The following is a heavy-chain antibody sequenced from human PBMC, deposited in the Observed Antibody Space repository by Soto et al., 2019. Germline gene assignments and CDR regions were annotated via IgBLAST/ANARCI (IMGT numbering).Heavy chain of an antibody. CDR1: GGTFSSYA. CDR3: GRDSTWYFIELAPHWFDN. CDR2: IIPICGTA. V-gene: IGHV1-69*01. Sequence: VKVSCNASGGTFSSYAISCVRQAAGQGLEWMGGIIPICGTANYAQKVQGRVTITADESTSTAYMELSSLRSEDTAGFYCGRDSTWYFIELAPHWFDNRTPRNLGPVSS. D-gene: IGHD6-19*01. J-gene: IGHJ5*02.